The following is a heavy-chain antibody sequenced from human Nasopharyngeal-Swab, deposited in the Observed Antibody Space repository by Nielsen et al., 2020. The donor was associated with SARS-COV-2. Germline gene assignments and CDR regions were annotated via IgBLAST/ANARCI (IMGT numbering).Heavy chain of an antibody. CDR3: ARAHYYDILTGYFLPGMGVMDV. D-gene: IGHD3-9*01. V-gene: IGHV4-34*09. Sequence: WIRQPPGKGLEWIGEINHSGSTNYNPSLKSRVTISVDTSKNQFSLKLSSVTAADTAVYYCARAHYYDILTGYFLPGMGVMDVWGKGTTVPSP. J-gene: IGHJ6*03. CDR2: INHSGST.